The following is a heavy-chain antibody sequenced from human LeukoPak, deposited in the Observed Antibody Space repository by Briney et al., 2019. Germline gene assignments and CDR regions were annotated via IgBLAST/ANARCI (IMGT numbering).Heavy chain of an antibody. CDR3: ASVLSGSYHDY. D-gene: IGHD3-10*01. V-gene: IGHV3-74*01. Sequence: LGGALRPSFGAPGFTFSSFWTPWVRQPPGKGLVWVSRINSDGSSTSYADSVKGRFTISRDNAKNTLYLQMNSLRAEDTAVYYCASVLSGSYHDYWGQGTLVTVSS. CDR1: GFTFSSFW. J-gene: IGHJ4*02. CDR2: INSDGSST.